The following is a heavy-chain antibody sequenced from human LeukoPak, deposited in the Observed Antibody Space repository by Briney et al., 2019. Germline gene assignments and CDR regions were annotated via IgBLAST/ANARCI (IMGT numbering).Heavy chain of an antibody. CDR3: ARVQGSGWYPLWFDP. V-gene: IGHV3-9*01. Sequence: PGGSLRLSCAASGFTFDDYAMHWVRQAPGKGLEWVSGISWNSGSIGYADSVKGRFTISRDNAKNSLYLQMNSLRAEDTAVYYCARVQGSGWYPLWFDPWGQGTLVTVSS. D-gene: IGHD6-19*01. CDR1: GFTFDDYA. CDR2: ISWNSGSI. J-gene: IGHJ5*02.